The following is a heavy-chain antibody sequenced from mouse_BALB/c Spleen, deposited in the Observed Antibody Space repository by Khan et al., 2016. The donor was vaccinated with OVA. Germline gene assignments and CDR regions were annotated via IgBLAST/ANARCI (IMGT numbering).Heavy chain of an antibody. V-gene: IGHV1-4*01. CDR1: GYTFTTYT. J-gene: IGHJ3*01. D-gene: IGHD2-14*01. CDR2: IIPSNNYT. Sequence: VQLQESGAELARPGASVKMSCKASGYTFTTYTIHWVKQRPGPGLEWIGYIIPSNNYTNYNQRFKDRATLTADKSSSTAYMQLSSLTSEDSAVYYCAREGAYYRSDGWFAYWGQGTLVTVSA. CDR3: AREGAYYRSDGWFAY.